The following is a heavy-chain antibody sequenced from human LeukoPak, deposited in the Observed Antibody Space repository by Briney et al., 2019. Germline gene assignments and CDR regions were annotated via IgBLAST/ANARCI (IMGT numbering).Heavy chain of an antibody. D-gene: IGHD2-2*01. CDR3: ARRPIVGVPAPIDY. Sequence: ASVKVSCKASGHTFADYYIHWVRQAPGQGLEWMGLINPNTGGTNYAQKFQGRVTMTRDTSITTAYMELSRLRSDDTAVYYCARRPIVGVPAPIDYWGQGNLVTVSS. CDR2: INPNTGGT. J-gene: IGHJ4*02. CDR1: GHTFADYY. V-gene: IGHV1-2*02.